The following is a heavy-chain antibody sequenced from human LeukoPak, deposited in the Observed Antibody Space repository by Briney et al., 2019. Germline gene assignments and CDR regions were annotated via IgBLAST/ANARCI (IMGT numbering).Heavy chain of an antibody. CDR3: AVSGYSYGFPNDYYYYYMDV. CDR2: IYHSGST. Sequence: NPSETLSLTCTVSGYSISSGYYWGWIRQPPGKGLEWIGSIYHSGSTYYNPSLKSRVTISVDTSKNQFSLKLSSVTAADTAVYYCAVSGYSYGFPNDYYYYYMDVWGKGTTVTVSS. V-gene: IGHV4-38-2*02. CDR1: GYSISSGYY. J-gene: IGHJ6*03. D-gene: IGHD5-18*01.